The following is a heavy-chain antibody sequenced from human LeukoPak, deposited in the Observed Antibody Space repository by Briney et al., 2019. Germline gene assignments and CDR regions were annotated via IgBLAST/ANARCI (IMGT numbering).Heavy chain of an antibody. J-gene: IGHJ5*02. Sequence: GSSVKVSCKASGGTFSSYAISWVRQAPGQGLGWMGGIIPIFGTANYAQKFQGRVTITADESTSTAYMELSSLRSEDTAVYYCARDSAVRGQFDPWGQGILVTVSS. CDR1: GGTFSSYA. V-gene: IGHV1-69*01. CDR2: IIPIFGTA. CDR3: ARDSAVRGQFDP. D-gene: IGHD3-10*01.